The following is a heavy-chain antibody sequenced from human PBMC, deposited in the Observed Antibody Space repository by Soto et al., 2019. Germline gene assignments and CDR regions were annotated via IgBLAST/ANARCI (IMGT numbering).Heavy chain of an antibody. J-gene: IGHJ4*02. CDR1: GFTFSMYW. CDR2: INGDGTDT. D-gene: IGHD2-15*01. V-gene: IGHV3-74*03. CDR3: AREVGRVSGSYYLDY. Sequence: EVQLVESGGGLVQPGGSLRLSCAASGFTFSMYWMHWGRQAPGKGLLWVSRINGDGTDTTYADSVKGRLTISRDNAKNTVYLQVNGLRAEDTAVYYCAREVGRVSGSYYLDYWGQETLVTVSS.